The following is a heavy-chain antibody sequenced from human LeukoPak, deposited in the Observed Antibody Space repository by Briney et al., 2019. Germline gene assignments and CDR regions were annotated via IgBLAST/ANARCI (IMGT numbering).Heavy chain of an antibody. J-gene: IGHJ4*02. V-gene: IGHV3-48*04. Sequence: GGSLRLSCAASGFTFSSYSMNWVRQAPGKGLEWVSFISSSSSTIYYADSVKGRFTISRDNAKNSLYLQMNSLRAEDAAVYYCARDRVGSYSAIDYWGQGTLVTVSS. D-gene: IGHD1-26*01. CDR2: ISSSSSTI. CDR1: GFTFSSYS. CDR3: ARDRVGSYSAIDY.